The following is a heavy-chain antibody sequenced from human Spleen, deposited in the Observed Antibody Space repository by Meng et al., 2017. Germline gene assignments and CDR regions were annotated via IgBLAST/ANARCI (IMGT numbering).Heavy chain of an antibody. Sequence: GGSLRLSCAASGFTFDDYGMSWVRQAPGKGLEWVSYMSTSGSAMYNADSVKGRFTISRDNAKKSLYLQMNSLRAEDSAVYYCARDLRTGHPAFDIWGQGTMVTVSS. CDR2: MSTSGSAM. CDR3: ARDLRTGHPAFDI. V-gene: IGHV3-11*01. CDR1: GFTFDDYG. J-gene: IGHJ3*02. D-gene: IGHD1-14*01.